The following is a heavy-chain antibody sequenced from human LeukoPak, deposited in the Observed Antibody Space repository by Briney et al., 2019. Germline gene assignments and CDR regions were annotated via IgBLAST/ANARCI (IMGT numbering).Heavy chain of an antibody. CDR3: VYDSSGYYLSYFDC. Sequence: PGGSLRLSCAASGFTVSSNYMSWVRQAPGKGLEWVSVIYSGGSTYYADSVKGRFTISRDNSKNTLYLQMNSLRAEDTAVYYCVYDSSGYYLSYFDCWGQGTLVTVSS. D-gene: IGHD3-22*01. V-gene: IGHV3-53*01. CDR2: IYSGGST. J-gene: IGHJ4*02. CDR1: GFTVSSNY.